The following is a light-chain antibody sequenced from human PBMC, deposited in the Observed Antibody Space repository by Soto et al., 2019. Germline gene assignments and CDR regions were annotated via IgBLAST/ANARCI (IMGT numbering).Light chain of an antibody. J-gene: IGKJ1*01. CDR3: LQYGSSPWT. V-gene: IGKV3-20*01. CDR1: QSVSSND. Sequence: EIVLTQSPGTLSLSPGERATLSCRASQSVSSNDLAWYQQKPGQAPRLLMYGVSSRATGMPDRFSGSGSGTGLTLTISRLEPEDFAVYYCLQYGSSPWTFGQGTKVEIK. CDR2: GVS.